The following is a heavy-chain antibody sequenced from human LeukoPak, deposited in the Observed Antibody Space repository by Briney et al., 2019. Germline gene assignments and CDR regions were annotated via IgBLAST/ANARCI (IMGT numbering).Heavy chain of an antibody. CDR1: GGSFSGYY. CDR2: INHSGST. J-gene: IGHJ5*02. Sequence: PSETLSLTCAVYGGSFSGYYWSWIRQPPGKGLEWIGEINHSGSTNYNPSLKSRVTISVDTSKNQFSLKLSSVTAADTAVYYCARRVLRFLEWLWDRNWFDPWGQGTLVTVSS. V-gene: IGHV4-34*01. D-gene: IGHD3-3*01. CDR3: ARRVLRFLEWLWDRNWFDP.